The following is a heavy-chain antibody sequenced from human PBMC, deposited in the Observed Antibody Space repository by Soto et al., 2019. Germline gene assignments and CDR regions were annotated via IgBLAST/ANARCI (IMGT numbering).Heavy chain of an antibody. D-gene: IGHD3-10*01. CDR2: ITDSGVT. CDR3: ARSRGGFQD. V-gene: IGHV4-34*01. Sequence: SETLSLTCAGYYGSFSDYYWAWVRQPPGKGLEWIGEITDSGVTRYNSSLRSRATMSVEGSKNQFSLNLRSVTAADTAVYYCARSRGGFQDWGHCTLVTVSS. CDR1: YGSFSDYY. J-gene: IGHJ1*01.